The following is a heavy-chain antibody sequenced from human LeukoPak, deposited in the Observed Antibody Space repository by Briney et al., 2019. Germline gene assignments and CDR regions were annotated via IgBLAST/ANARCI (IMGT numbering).Heavy chain of an antibody. CDR1: GYSFTSYW. J-gene: IGHJ4*02. V-gene: IGHV5-51*01. CDR3: ARQAPWYDLWSGYYSSSFDY. Sequence: GESLKISCKGSGYSFTSYWIGWVRQMPGKGLEWMGIIYPGDSDTRYSPSFQGQVTISADKSISTAYLQWSSLKASDTAMYYCARQAPWYDLWSGYYSSSFDYWGQGTLVTVSS. CDR2: IYPGDSDT. D-gene: IGHD3-3*01.